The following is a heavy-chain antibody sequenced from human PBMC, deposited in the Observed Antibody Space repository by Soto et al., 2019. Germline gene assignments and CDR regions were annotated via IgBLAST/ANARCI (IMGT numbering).Heavy chain of an antibody. CDR3: PTGSVEGV. D-gene: IGHD2-15*01. CDR1: DFTITNAW. V-gene: IGHV3-15*07. J-gene: IGHJ6*02. Sequence: EVQLVESGGGLVKPGGSLRLSCAASDFTITNAWMNWVRQAPGKWLEWVGRIKTKAEGGATDDAAPLKGRFTISRDDSSNTLFLQMNSLNTEDTAVYYCPTGSVEGVWGQGATVTVSS. CDR2: IKTKAEGGAT.